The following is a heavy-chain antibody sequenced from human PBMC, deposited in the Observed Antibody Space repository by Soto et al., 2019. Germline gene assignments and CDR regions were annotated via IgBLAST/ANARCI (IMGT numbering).Heavy chain of an antibody. Sequence: ASVKVSCKASGYTFTGYYMHWVRQAPGQGLEWMGWINPNSGGTNYAQKFQGWVTMTRDTSISTAYMELSRLRSDDTAVYYCARADGHCSSTSCYPARYYGMDVWGQGTTVTVSS. CDR2: INPNSGGT. D-gene: IGHD2-2*01. V-gene: IGHV1-2*04. J-gene: IGHJ6*02. CDR3: ARADGHCSSTSCYPARYYGMDV. CDR1: GYTFTGYY.